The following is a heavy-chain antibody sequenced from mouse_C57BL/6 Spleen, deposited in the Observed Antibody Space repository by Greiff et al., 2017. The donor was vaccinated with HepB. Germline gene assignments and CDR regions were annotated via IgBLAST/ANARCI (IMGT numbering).Heavy chain of an antibody. V-gene: IGHV5-6*01. CDR1: GFTFSSYG. D-gene: IGHD2-3*01. J-gene: IGHJ2*01. Sequence: EVKVVESGGDLVKPGGSLKLSCAASGFTFSSYGMSWVRQTPDKRLEWVATISSGGSYTYYPDSVQGRFTISRDNAKNTLYLQMSSLKSEDTAVYYCAKHDGYYAVDYWGQGTTLTVSS. CDR2: ISSGGSYT. CDR3: AKHDGYYAVDY.